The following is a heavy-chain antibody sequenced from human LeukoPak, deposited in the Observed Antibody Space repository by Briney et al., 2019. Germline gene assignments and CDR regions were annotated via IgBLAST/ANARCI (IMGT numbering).Heavy chain of an antibody. CDR1: GVSFSSYD. Sequence: SETLSLTCTASGVSFSSYDWSWIRQPPGKGLEWIWYIYYSGSTNYNPSLKSRLTISLDTSKNQFSLKLRSVNTADTGVYYCARGGSQPFDYWGKGTVVNVSS. V-gene: IGHV4-59*01. J-gene: IGHJ4*02. CDR3: ARGGSQPFDY. CDR2: IYYSGST. D-gene: IGHD6-13*01.